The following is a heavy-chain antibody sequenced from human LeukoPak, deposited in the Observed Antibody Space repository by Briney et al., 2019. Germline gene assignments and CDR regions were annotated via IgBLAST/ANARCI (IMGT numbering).Heavy chain of an antibody. J-gene: IGHJ1*01. V-gene: IGHV4-59*12. CDR3: ARGGNRNYYDSSGYRVGYFQH. D-gene: IGHD3-22*01. CDR1: GGSISSYY. Sequence: TSSETLSLTCTVSGGSISSYYWSWIRQPPGKGLEWIGYIYYSGTTNYNPSLKSRVTISVDTSKNQFSLKLSSVTAADTAVYYCARGGNRNYYDSSGYRVGYFQHWGQGTLVTVSS. CDR2: IYYSGTT.